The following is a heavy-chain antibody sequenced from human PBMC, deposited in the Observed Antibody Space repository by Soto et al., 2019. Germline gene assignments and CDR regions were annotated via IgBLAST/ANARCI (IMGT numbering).Heavy chain of an antibody. D-gene: IGHD1-26*01. Sequence: MQLVQSGPEVKKPGTSVKVSCKASGFTFSTSAVQWVRQARGQRPEWMGWIVGGSGNTNYAQNSQERVIITRDMSTSTDYMELSSLRSDDTAVYCCAARRSGLYAMDVWGQGTTVTVSS. CDR2: IVGGSGNT. CDR1: GFTFSTSA. CDR3: AARRSGLYAMDV. J-gene: IGHJ6*02. V-gene: IGHV1-58*01.